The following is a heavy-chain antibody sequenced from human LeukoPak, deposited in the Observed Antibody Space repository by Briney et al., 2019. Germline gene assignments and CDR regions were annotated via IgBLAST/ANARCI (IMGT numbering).Heavy chain of an antibody. V-gene: IGHV3-7*03. J-gene: IGHJ4*02. Sequence: GGSLRLSCVASGFTFSSSWMSWVRQAPGKGLEWVANIKQDGSEKSYVESVRGRFTISRDNAKNSLYLQLSSLRAEDTALYYCARDNPPDYWGQGTLVTVSS. CDR1: GFTFSSSW. CDR3: ARDNPPDY. CDR2: IKQDGSEK.